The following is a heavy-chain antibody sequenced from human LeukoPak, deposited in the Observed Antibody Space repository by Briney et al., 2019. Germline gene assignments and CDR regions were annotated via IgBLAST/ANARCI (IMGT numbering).Heavy chain of an antibody. Sequence: GGSLRLSCAASGFTFSTYSMNWVRQAPGKGLEWVSSISGSSSYIYYADSVKGRFTISRDNAKNSLYLQMDSLRAEDTAVYYCAKDLGLSLWFGELSGAFDYWGQGTLVTVSS. V-gene: IGHV3-21*01. CDR3: AKDLGLSLWFGELSGAFDY. D-gene: IGHD3-10*01. J-gene: IGHJ4*02. CDR1: GFTFSTYS. CDR2: ISGSSSYI.